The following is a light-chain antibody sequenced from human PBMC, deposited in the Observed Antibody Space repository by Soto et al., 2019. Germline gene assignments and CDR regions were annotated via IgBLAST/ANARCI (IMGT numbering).Light chain of an antibody. J-gene: IGKJ1*01. CDR2: GAS. V-gene: IGKV3-20*01. Sequence: EVVLAQSPGTLSLSPGERATLSCRASQSVTSNYLAWYQQKLGQSPRLLIYGASSRATGIPARFSGSGSGTDFTLTINRLEPEDFAVYYCQQYSSLPWTFGQGTKVEIK. CDR1: QSVTSNY. CDR3: QQYSSLPWT.